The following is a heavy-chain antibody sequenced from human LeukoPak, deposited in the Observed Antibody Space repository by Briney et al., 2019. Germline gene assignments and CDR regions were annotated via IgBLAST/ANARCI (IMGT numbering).Heavy chain of an antibody. D-gene: IGHD2-2*01. Sequence: GASVKVSCKASGYTFTGYYMHWVRQAPGQGLEWMGWINPNSGGTNYAQKFQGRVTMTRDTSIGTAYMELSRLRSDDTAVYYCARAGRVSIVVVPAANLPDYWGQGTLVTVSS. CDR3: ARAGRVSIVVVPAANLPDY. CDR2: INPNSGGT. V-gene: IGHV1-2*02. CDR1: GYTFTGYY. J-gene: IGHJ4*02.